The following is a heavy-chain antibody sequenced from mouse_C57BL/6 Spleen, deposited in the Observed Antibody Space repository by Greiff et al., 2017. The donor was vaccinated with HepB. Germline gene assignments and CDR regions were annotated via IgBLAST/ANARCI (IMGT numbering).Heavy chain of an antibody. D-gene: IGHD3-2*02. J-gene: IGHJ4*01. CDR1: GYTFTSYW. CDR3: ARDASGDAMDY. V-gene: IGHV1-72*01. Sequence: QVQLQQPGAELVKPGASVKLSCKASGYTFTSYWMHWVKQRPGRGLEWIGRIDPNSGGTKYNEKFKSKATLTVDKPSSTAYMQLSSLTSEDYAVYYGARDASGDAMDYWGQGTSVTVSS. CDR2: IDPNSGGT.